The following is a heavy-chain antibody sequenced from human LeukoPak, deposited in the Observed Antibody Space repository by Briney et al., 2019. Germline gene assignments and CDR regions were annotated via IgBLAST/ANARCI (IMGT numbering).Heavy chain of an antibody. Sequence: GGSLRLSCTASEFTFSVYTMNWVRQAPGKGLEWVSSISPSSSSIYYADSGRGRFTVSRDNAKKSLSLQMNSLRVEDTAIYYCARETYNDFWSGLNWFDPWGQGTLVTVSS. V-gene: IGHV3-21*01. J-gene: IGHJ5*02. D-gene: IGHD3-3*01. CDR2: ISPSSSSI. CDR3: ARETYNDFWSGLNWFDP. CDR1: EFTFSVYT.